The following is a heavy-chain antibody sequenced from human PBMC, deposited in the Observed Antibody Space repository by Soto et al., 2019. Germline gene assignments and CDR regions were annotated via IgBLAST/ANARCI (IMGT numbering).Heavy chain of an antibody. D-gene: IGHD3-16*01. CDR1: GFTFDDYA. CDR3: AQAAMGVDAFDI. J-gene: IGHJ3*02. CDR2: ISWNSGSI. V-gene: IGHV3-9*01. Sequence: EVQLVESGGGLVQPGRSLRLSCAASGFTFDDYAMHWVRQAPGKGLEWVSGISWNSGSIGYADSVKGRFTISRDNAKNSLYRQMNSLRPEDTALYYCAQAAMGVDAFDIWGQGTMVTVSS.